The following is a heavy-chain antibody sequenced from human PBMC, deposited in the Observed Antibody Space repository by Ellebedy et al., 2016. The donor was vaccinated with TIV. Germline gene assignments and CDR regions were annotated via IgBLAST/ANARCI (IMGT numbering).Heavy chain of an antibody. J-gene: IGHJ5*02. CDR3: ARKYYYDSSGYYYEIPWFDP. CDR2: IYYSGST. Sequence: MPSETLSLTCTVPGGSISSSSYYWGWIRQPPGKGLEWIGSIYYSGSTYYNPSLKSRVTISVDTSKNQFSPKLSSVTAADTAVYYCARKYYYDSSGYYYEIPWFDPWGQGTLVTVSS. D-gene: IGHD3-22*01. CDR1: GGSISSSSYY. V-gene: IGHV4-39*01.